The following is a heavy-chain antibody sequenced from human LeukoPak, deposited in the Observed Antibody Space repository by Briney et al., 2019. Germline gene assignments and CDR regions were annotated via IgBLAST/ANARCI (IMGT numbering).Heavy chain of an antibody. J-gene: IGHJ3*01. CDR1: GFTVINKY. CDR2: FYRAGST. D-gene: IGHD3-22*01. V-gene: IGHV3-53*01. Sequence: GGSLRLSCVASGFTVINKYMSWVRQAPGKGLEWVSGFYRAGSTYYADSVKARFTISRDHSKNTLYLQMNSLTVEDTAVYYCARETNYYDTYGTAFDLWGQGTMVTVSS. CDR3: ARETNYYDTYGTAFDL.